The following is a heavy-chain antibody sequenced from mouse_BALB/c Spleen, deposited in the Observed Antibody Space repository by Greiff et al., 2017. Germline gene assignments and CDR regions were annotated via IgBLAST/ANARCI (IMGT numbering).Heavy chain of an antibody. V-gene: IGHV5-17*02. CDR2: ISSGSSTI. CDR3: ARERGLRYFDY. CDR1: GFTFSSFG. Sequence: EVHLVESGGGLVQPGGSRKLSCAASGFTFSSFGMHWVRQAPEKGLEWVAYISSGSSTIYYADTVKGRFTISRDNPKNTLFLQMTSLRSEDTAMYYCARERGLRYFDYWGQGTTLTVSS. D-gene: IGHD2-2*01. J-gene: IGHJ2*01.